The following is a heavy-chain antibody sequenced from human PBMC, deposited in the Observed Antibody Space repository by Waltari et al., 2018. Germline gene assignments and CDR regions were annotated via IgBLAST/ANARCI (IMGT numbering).Heavy chain of an antibody. CDR2: FGPEREDT. CDR3: ATDWGYCSDDSCYVGERGDY. J-gene: IGHJ4*02. Sequence: VQLIQSGAEVKKPGASVRLPCKVSGYSLPELSLHLVRKPPGKGLGWMGGFGPEREDTTYAQRVQGRVTMTEDTTTDTAYMALRSLTSDDTAVFYCATDWGYCSDDSCYVGERGDYWGQGTLVTVSS. CDR1: GYSLPELS. V-gene: IGHV1-24*01. D-gene: IGHD2-15*01.